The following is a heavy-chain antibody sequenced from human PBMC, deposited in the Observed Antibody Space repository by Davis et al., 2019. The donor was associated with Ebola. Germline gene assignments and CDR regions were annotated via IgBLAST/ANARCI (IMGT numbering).Heavy chain of an antibody. D-gene: IGHD2-15*01. CDR1: GFTFSDYY. CDR3: ARVQDSLAGAFFDY. V-gene: IGHV3-11*01. Sequence: GGSLRLSCAASGFTFSDYYMSWIRQAPGKGLEWVSYISSSGSTIYYADSVKGRFTIPRDNAKNSLYLQMNSLRAEDTAVYYCARVQDSLAGAFFDYWGQGTLVTVSS. CDR2: ISSSGSTI. J-gene: IGHJ4*02.